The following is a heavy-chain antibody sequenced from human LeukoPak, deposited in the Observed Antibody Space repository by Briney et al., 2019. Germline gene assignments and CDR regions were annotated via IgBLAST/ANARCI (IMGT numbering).Heavy chain of an antibody. V-gene: IGHV4-4*07. CDR2: MSTSGIT. CDR3: ARGREVGTTTGWFDP. J-gene: IGHJ5*02. Sequence: PSEILSLTCIVSGGSINNYYWSWIRQPAGKGLEWIGRMSTSGITNYNPSLRSRVTMSVDTSKNQFSLKLTSVTAADTAVYYCARGREVGTTTGWFDPWGQGILVIVSS. CDR1: GGSINNYY. D-gene: IGHD1-26*01.